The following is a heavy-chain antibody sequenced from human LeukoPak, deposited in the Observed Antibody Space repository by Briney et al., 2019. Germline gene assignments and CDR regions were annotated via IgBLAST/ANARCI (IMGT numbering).Heavy chain of an antibody. D-gene: IGHD2-15*01. CDR3: ARDWEAATPSH. CDR2: ISSSGSTI. V-gene: IGHV3-11*01. Sequence: GGSLRLSCAAAGFTFSDYYMSWIRQAPGQGLGWVSYISSSGSTIYYADSVKVRFTISRYNAKTSLYLQMNSLRAEDTAVYYCARDWEAATPSHWGQGTLVTVSS. CDR1: GFTFSDYY. J-gene: IGHJ4*02.